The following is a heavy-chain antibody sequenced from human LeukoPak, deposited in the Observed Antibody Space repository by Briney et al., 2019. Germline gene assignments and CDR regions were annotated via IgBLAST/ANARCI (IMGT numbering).Heavy chain of an antibody. CDR2: ISGSGGST. J-gene: IGHJ4*02. CDR3: ARPYYDILTGPYYFDY. Sequence: PGGSLRLSCAASGFTFSSYAMSWVRQAPGKGLEWVSAISGSGGSTYYADSVKGRFTISRDNSKNTLYLQMNSLRAEDTAVYYCARPYYDILTGPYYFDYWGQGTLVTVSS. D-gene: IGHD3-9*01. V-gene: IGHV3-23*01. CDR1: GFTFSSYA.